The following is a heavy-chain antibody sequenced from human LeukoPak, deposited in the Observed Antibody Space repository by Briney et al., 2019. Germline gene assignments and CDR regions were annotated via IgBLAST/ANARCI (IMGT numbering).Heavy chain of an antibody. CDR3: ARAPVGGGRSSGYLDY. Sequence: GASVKVSCKASGYTFTSYYMHWVRQAPGQGLEWMGIINPSGGSTSYAQKFQGRVTMTRDTSTSTVYMELSSLRSEDTAVYYCARAPVGGGRSSGYLDYWGQGTLVTVSS. V-gene: IGHV1-46*01. CDR2: INPSGGST. CDR1: GYTFTSYY. J-gene: IGHJ4*02. D-gene: IGHD3-22*01.